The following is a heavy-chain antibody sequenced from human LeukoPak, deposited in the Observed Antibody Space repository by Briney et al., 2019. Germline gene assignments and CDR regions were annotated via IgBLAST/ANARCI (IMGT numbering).Heavy chain of an antibody. J-gene: IGHJ4*02. D-gene: IGHD3-9*01. CDR2: ISSSSSTI. CDR3: ARESYYDILTGSSLFHY. Sequence: GGSLRLPCAASGFTFSSYSMNWVRQAPGEGLEWVSYISSSSSTIYYADSVKGRFTISRDNAKNSLYLQMNSLRAEDTAVYYCARESYYDILTGSSLFHYWGQGTLVTVSS. V-gene: IGHV3-48*01. CDR1: GFTFSSYS.